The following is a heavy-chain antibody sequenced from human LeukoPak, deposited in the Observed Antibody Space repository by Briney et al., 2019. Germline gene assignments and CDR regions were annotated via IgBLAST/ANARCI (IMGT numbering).Heavy chain of an antibody. CDR3: ARMSFYYGSGSYYSSFDS. CDR1: GGSISSYY. Sequence: PSETLSLTCTVSGGSISSYYWSWIRQPPGKGLEWIGYIYYSGSTNYNPSLKSRVTISVDTSKNQFSLKLSSVTAADTAVYYCARMSFYYGSGSYYSSFDSWGQGTLVTVSS. V-gene: IGHV4-59*01. J-gene: IGHJ5*01. D-gene: IGHD3-10*01. CDR2: IYYSGST.